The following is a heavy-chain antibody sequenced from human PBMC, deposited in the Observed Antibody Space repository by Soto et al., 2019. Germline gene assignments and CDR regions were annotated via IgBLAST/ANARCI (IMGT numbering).Heavy chain of an antibody. CDR2: IKQDGGEK. V-gene: IGHV3-7*04. CDR3: ARDPYDRGGYAAFDI. J-gene: IGHJ3*02. D-gene: IGHD3-22*01. CDR1: GISLSSSW. Sequence: HPGGSLRLSCAASGISLSSSWMTWVRQAPGKGLEWVANIKQDGGEKHYVDSVKGRFTISRDNAKNSLYLQMNSLSAEDTAVYYCARDPYDRGGYAAFDIWGQGTMVTVSS.